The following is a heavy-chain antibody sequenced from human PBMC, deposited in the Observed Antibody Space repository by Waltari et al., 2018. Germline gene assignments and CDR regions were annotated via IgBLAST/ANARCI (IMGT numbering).Heavy chain of an antibody. D-gene: IGHD6-13*01. Sequence: QLQLQESGPGLVKPSETLSLTCTVFGGSISSSSYNWGWTRQPPGKGLEGVWGIYYSGSTYYNPSLKSRVTISVDTSKNQFSLKLSSVTAADTAVYYCARHAPAQLVRGYFQHWGQGTLVTVSS. CDR2: IYYSGST. CDR3: ARHAPAQLVRGYFQH. J-gene: IGHJ1*01. CDR1: GGSISSSSYN. V-gene: IGHV4-39*01.